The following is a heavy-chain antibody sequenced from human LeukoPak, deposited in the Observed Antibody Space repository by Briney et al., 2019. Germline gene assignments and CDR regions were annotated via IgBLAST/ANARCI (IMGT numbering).Heavy chain of an antibody. Sequence: PGRSLRLSCAASGFTFSSYGMHWVRQAPGKGLEWVAVISYDGSNKYYADSVKGRFTISRDNSKNTLYLQMNSLRAEDTAVYYCAKGQNYDILTGYYTYYYYYGMDVWGQGTTVTVSS. CDR1: GFTFSSYG. CDR3: AKGQNYDILTGYYTYYYYYGMDV. D-gene: IGHD3-9*01. V-gene: IGHV3-30*18. CDR2: ISYDGSNK. J-gene: IGHJ6*02.